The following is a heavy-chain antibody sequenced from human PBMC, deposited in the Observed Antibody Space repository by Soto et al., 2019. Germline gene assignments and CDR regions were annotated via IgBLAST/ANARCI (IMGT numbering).Heavy chain of an antibody. D-gene: IGHD3-10*01. J-gene: IGHJ4*02. CDR2: IYHSGST. CDR1: GGSISSSNW. CDR3: ARQYYFGSGSYYSRPFDF. V-gene: IGHV4-4*02. Sequence: PSETLSLTCAVSGGSISSSNWWSWVRQPPGKGLEWIGEIYHSGSTNYNPSLKRRVTISVATAKNQFSLKLSSVTAADTAVYYCARQYYFGSGSYYSRPFDFWGQGTLVTVSS.